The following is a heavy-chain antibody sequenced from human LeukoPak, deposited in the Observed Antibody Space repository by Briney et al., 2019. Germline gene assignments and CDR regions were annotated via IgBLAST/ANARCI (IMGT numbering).Heavy chain of an antibody. V-gene: IGHV4-59*01. CDR2: IYYSGST. CDR1: GGSISSYY. J-gene: IGHJ4*02. Sequence: SETLSLTCTVSGGSISSYYWSWIRQPPGKGLEWIGYIYYSGSTNYNPSLKSRVTISVDTSKNQFSLKLSSVTAADTAVYYCARNDGDLRFDYWGQGTLVTVSS. D-gene: IGHD4-17*01. CDR3: ARNDGDLRFDY.